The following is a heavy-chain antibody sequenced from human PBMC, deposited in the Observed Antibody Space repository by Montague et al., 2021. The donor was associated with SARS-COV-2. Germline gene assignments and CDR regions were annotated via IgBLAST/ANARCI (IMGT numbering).Heavy chain of an antibody. Sequence: SETLSLTYTVSGGSISSSSYYWGWIRQPPGKGLEWIGSIFYSGSTDYNPSLKSRVTISVDTSKNQFSLKLSSVTAADTAVYYCASMVRAQVYYFDYWGQGTQVTVSS. CDR1: GGSISSSSYY. V-gene: IGHV4-39*01. CDR3: ASMVRAQVYYFDY. CDR2: IFYSGST. J-gene: IGHJ4*02. D-gene: IGHD3-10*01.